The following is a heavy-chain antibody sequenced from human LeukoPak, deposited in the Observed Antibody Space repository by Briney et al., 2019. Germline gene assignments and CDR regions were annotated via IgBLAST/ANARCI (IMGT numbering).Heavy chain of an antibody. Sequence: ASVKVSCKASRYTFTGYYMHWVRQAPGQGLEWMGWVNPNSGGTDYAQKFQGRVTMTRDTSISTADMELSRLRSDDTAVYYCARESVQWFGSKTVNWFDPWGQGTLVTVSS. CDR1: RYTFTGYY. V-gene: IGHV1-2*02. D-gene: IGHD3-10*01. CDR2: VNPNSGGT. J-gene: IGHJ5*02. CDR3: ARESVQWFGSKTVNWFDP.